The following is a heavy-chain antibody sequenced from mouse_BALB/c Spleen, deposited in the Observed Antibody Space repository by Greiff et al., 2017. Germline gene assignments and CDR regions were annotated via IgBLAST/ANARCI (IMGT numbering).Heavy chain of an antibody. CDR1: GYAFTNYL. V-gene: IGHV1-54*03. Sequence: QVQLKQSGAELVRPGTSVKVSCKASGYAFTNYLIEWVKQRPGQGLEWIGVINPGSGGTNYNEKFKGKATLTADKSSSTAYMQLSSLTSDDSAVYFCARSYDGYFFAYWGQGTLVTVSA. CDR2: INPGSGGT. D-gene: IGHD2-3*01. CDR3: ARSYDGYFFAY. J-gene: IGHJ3*01.